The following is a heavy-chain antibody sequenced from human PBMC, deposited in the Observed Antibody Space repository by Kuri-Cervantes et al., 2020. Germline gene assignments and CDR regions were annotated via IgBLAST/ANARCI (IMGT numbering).Heavy chain of an antibody. D-gene: IGHD7-27*01. V-gene: IGHV4-61*01. CDR1: GGSISSSSYY. CDR2: VYYSGST. Sequence: SETLSLTCTVSGGSISSSSYYWSWIRQPPGKGLEWIGFVYYSGSTNYNPSLKSRVTISIDTSKNQFSLRLNSVTAADTAVYYCARDNAGDRNPFDYWGQGTLVTVPS. CDR3: ARDNAGDRNPFDY. J-gene: IGHJ4*02.